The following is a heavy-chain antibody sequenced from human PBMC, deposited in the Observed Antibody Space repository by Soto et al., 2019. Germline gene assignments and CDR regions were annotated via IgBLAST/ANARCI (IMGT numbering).Heavy chain of an antibody. Sequence: SETLSLTCTVSGGSISSGDYYWSWIRQPPGKGLEWIGYIYYSGSTSYNPSLKSRVTISVDTSKNQFSLRLSSVTAADTAVYYCARAQVAYSYGAHKYWSDPWGQGTLVTVSS. D-gene: IGHD5-18*01. CDR1: GGSISSGDYY. CDR3: ARAQVAYSYGAHKYWSDP. V-gene: IGHV4-30-4*01. CDR2: IYYSGST. J-gene: IGHJ5*02.